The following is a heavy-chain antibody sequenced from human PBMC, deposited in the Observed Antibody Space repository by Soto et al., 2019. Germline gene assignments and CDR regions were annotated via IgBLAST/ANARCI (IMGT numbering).Heavy chain of an antibody. V-gene: IGHV3-73*01. Sequence: GGSLRLSCAASGFTFSGSAMHWVRQASGKGLEWVGRIRSKANSYATAYAASVKGRFTISRDDSKNTAYLQMNSLKTEDTAVYYCTRHHIGSITRLNWGQGTLVTVSS. CDR3: TRHHIGSITRLN. CDR2: IRSKANSYAT. CDR1: GFTFSGSA. D-gene: IGHD1-26*01. J-gene: IGHJ4*02.